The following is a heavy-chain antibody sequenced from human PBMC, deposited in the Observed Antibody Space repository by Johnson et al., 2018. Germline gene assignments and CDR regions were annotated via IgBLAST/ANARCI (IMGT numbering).Heavy chain of an antibody. V-gene: IGHV3-21*01. J-gene: IGHJ6*02. CDR3: ARDQPPYYGDYVRDYGMDV. CDR1: GFTFSIHT. CDR2: ISSSSSYI. Sequence: EVQLLETGGGLVQPGGCLRLSCAASGFTFSIHTMNWVRQAPGKGLEWVSSISSSSSYIYYADSVKGRFTISRDNAKNSLYLQMNSLRAEDTAVYYCARDQPPYYGDYVRDYGMDVWGQGTTVTVSS. D-gene: IGHD4-17*01.